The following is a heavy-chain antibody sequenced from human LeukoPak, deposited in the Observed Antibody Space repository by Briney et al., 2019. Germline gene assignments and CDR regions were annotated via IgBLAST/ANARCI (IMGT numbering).Heavy chain of an antibody. J-gene: IGHJ4*02. D-gene: IGHD2-21*02. Sequence: ASVKVSCKASGYTFTGYYMLWVRQAPGQGLEWMGWINPNSGGTNYAQKFQGRVTMTRDTSISTAYMELSRLRSDDTAVYYCARTGIAYCGGDCLVVVDYWGQGTLVAVSS. V-gene: IGHV1-2*02. CDR2: INPNSGGT. CDR1: GYTFTGYY. CDR3: ARTGIAYCGGDCLVVVDY.